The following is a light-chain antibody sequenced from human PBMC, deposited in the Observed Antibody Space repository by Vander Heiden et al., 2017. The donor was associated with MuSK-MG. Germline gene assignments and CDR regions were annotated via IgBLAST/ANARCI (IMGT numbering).Light chain of an antibody. J-gene: IGLJ2*01. CDR3: QSYASTMTGLL. V-gene: IGLV1-40*03. CDR2: RNN. Sequence: PQPPGAAPRLLIFRNNNRPSGVPARFSAAKSGASASLAITGLQAADEADYYCQSYASTMTGLLFGGGTRLTVL.